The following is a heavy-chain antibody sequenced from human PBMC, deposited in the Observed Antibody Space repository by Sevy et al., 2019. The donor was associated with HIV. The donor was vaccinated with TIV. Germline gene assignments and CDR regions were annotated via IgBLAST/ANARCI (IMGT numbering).Heavy chain of an antibody. CDR3: ANEFHYMDV. D-gene: IGHD2-21*01. V-gene: IGHV3-23*01. Sequence: GESLKISCAASGFTFSSYAMSWVRQAPGKGLEWVSAISGSGGSTYYADSVKGRFTISRDNSKNTLYLQMNSLRAEDTAVYYCANEFHYMDVWGKGTTVTVSS. CDR1: GFTFSSYA. CDR2: ISGSGGST. J-gene: IGHJ6*03.